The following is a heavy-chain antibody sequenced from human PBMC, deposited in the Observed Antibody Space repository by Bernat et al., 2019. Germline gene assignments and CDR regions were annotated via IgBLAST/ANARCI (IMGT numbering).Heavy chain of an antibody. CDR2: ISSTSPYT. CDR1: GFIFSDYF. J-gene: IGHJ4*02. Sequence: QVQLVESGGGLVKAGGSLRLSCGASGFIFSDYFMGWMRQAPGKGLEWVSYISSTSPYTNYADSVKGRFTISRDNAKRSLYLQMNSLRAEDTAVYYCARVAVTTGFDYWGQGALVTVSS. V-gene: IGHV3-11*05. D-gene: IGHD4-17*01. CDR3: ARVAVTTGFDY.